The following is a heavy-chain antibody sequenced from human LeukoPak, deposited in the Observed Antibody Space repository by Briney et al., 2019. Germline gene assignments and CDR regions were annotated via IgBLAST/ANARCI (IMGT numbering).Heavy chain of an antibody. Sequence: SETLSLTCAVYGGSFSGYYWSWIRQPPGKGPEWIGEINHSGSTNYNPSLKSRVTISVDTSKNQFSLKLSSVTAADTAVYYCARGVAPDYWGQGTLVTVSS. J-gene: IGHJ4*02. CDR3: ARGVAPDY. D-gene: IGHD5-12*01. CDR1: GGSFSGYY. CDR2: INHSGST. V-gene: IGHV4-34*01.